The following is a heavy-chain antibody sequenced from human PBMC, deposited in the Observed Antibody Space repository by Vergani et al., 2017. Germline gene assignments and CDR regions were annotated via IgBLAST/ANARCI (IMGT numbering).Heavy chain of an antibody. J-gene: IGHJ2*01. Sequence: QVQLQESGPGLVKPSQTLSLTCTVSGGSISSGSYYWSWIRQPAGKGLEWIGRIYTSGSTNYNPSLKSRVTISVDTAKNQFSLKLSSVTAADTAVYYCARDRSGIAAHPGVIWYFDLWGRGTLVTVSS. D-gene: IGHD6-6*01. V-gene: IGHV4-61*02. CDR1: GGSISSGSYY. CDR3: ARDRSGIAAHPGVIWYFDL. CDR2: IYTSGST.